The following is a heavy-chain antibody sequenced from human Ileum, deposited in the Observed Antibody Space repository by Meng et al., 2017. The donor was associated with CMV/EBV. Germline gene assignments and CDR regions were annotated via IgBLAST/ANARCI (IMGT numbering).Heavy chain of an antibody. CDR1: GFSVSNSY. CDR3: ARLPSGYNSD. V-gene: IGHV3-53*01. Sequence: GGSLRLSCAASGFSVSNSYMSWVRQAPGKGLEWVSVIHSGGLTHYADSVSGRFTISRDNSKNMLSLEMNNLRVEDTAVYYCARLPSGYNSDWGQGTLVTVSS. D-gene: IGHD3-22*01. CDR2: IHSGGLT. J-gene: IGHJ4*02.